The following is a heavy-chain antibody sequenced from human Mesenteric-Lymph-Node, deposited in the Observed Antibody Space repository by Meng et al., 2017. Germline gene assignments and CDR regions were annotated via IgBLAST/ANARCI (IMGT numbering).Heavy chain of an antibody. V-gene: IGHV3-11*04. D-gene: IGHD1-26*01. CDR2: ISPTGSDI. J-gene: IGHJ4*02. Sequence: GESLKISCAVSGFTFSDYYMTWIRQAPGKGLQWLSYISPTGSDIYYGDSVKGRVTISRDNAKNALYLQMSSLRAEDTAVYYCARVRGSGSLASFEYWGQGALVTVSS. CDR1: GFTFSDYY. CDR3: ARVRGSGSLASFEY.